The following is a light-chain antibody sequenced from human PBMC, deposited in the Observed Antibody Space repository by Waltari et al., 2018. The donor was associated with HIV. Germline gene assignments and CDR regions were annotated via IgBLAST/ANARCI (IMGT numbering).Light chain of an antibody. J-gene: IGKJ2*01. CDR3: MQGTHWPPT. CDR2: RVS. V-gene: IGKV2D-30*01. CDR1: EGLVYRDGNTY. Sequence: EVVMSQFPLSMAVTPGQPDSISCTSSEGLVYRDGNTYLNWFHQRPGQSQRRLIFRVSNWDPGVPDRFRGSGSHTNFTLEINRVQSDDVGIFYCMQGTHWPPTFGQGTRLEI.